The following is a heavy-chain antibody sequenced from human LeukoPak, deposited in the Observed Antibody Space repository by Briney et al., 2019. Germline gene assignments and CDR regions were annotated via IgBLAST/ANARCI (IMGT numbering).Heavy chain of an antibody. CDR1: GGSISSGGYY. CDR2: IYYSGST. CDR3: ARGQRGYDYSYYYYYMDV. J-gene: IGHJ6*03. V-gene: IGHV4-31*03. D-gene: IGHD5-12*01. Sequence: SQTLSLTCTVSGGSISSGGYYWSWIRQHPGKGLEWIGYIYYSGSTYYNPSLKSRVTISVDTSKNQFSLKLSSVTAADTAVYYCARGQRGYDYSYYYYYMDVWGKGTTVTVSS.